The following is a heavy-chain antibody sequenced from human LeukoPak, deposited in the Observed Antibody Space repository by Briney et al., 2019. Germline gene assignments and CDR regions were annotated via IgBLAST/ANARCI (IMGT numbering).Heavy chain of an antibody. CDR2: IYYSGST. CDR1: GGSISSSSYY. D-gene: IGHD2-2*01. CDR3: ARDGDYCSSTSCYYNWFDP. V-gene: IGHV4-39*07. Sequence: SETLSLTCTVSGGSISSSSYYWGWIRQPQGKGLEWIGSIYYSGSTYYNPSLKSRVTISVDTSKNQFSLKLSSVTAADTAVYYCARDGDYCSSTSCYYNWFDPWGQGTLVTVSS. J-gene: IGHJ5*02.